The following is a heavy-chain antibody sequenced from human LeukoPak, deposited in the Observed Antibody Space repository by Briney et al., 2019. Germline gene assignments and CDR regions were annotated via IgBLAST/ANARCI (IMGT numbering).Heavy chain of an antibody. J-gene: IGHJ3*02. CDR3: ASLVGTVWAFDI. Sequence: GGSLRLSCAASEFTFSSYGMTWVRQAPGKGLEWVSSITGSGGSTYYADSVQGRFTISRDNSKNTLYLQMNSLRAEDTAVYYCASLVGTVWAFDIWGQGTMVTVSS. V-gene: IGHV3-23*01. CDR2: ITGSGGST. D-gene: IGHD1-1*01. CDR1: EFTFSSYG.